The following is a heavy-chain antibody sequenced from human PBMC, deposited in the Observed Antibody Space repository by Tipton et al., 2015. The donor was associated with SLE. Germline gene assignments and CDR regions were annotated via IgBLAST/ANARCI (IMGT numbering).Heavy chain of an antibody. CDR3: VRQPPGGGPGYQYDMDV. CDR1: GGSISPFY. J-gene: IGHJ6*02. V-gene: IGHV4-59*12. Sequence: TLSLTCTVSGGSISPFYWSWIRRPPGKGLEWIGHIHFSGSTEYNPSLKSRSTISIDMSRNQFSLRLNFVTAADTAVYYCVRQPPGGGPGYQYDMDVWGQGTAVTVSS. D-gene: IGHD2-2*01. CDR2: IHFSGST.